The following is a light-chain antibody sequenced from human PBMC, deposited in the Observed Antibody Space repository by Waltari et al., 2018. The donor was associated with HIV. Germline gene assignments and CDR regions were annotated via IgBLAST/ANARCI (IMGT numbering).Light chain of an antibody. CDR1: TGPVTTVHY. CDR2: DTN. V-gene: IGLV7-46*01. J-gene: IGLJ2*01. Sequence: QPVVTQEPSVSVSAGGTVTLTCGSSTGPVTTVHYVYLFQQPPGRAPRTLIYDTNKRHSWTPARFSGSLLGSFGGRAALTLSGAQPEDEADYYCLLSYSGARVFGGGTKLTV. CDR3: LLSYSGARV.